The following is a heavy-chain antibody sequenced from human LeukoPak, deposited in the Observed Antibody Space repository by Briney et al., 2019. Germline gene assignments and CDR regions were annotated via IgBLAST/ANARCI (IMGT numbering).Heavy chain of an antibody. D-gene: IGHD7-27*01. V-gene: IGHV4-34*01. CDR2: INHSGST. J-gene: IGHJ4*02. CDR1: GFTFSSYS. Sequence: GSLRLSCAASGFTFSSYSMNWIRQPPGKGLEWIGEINHSGSTNYNPSLKSRVTISVDTSKNQFSLKLSSVTAADTAVYYCARGVGMSWGQGTLVTVSS. CDR3: ARGVGMS.